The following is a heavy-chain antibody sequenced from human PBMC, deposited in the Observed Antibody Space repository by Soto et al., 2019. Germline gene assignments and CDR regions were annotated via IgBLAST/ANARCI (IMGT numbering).Heavy chain of an antibody. D-gene: IGHD3-3*01. CDR2: ISAYNGNT. J-gene: IGHJ5*02. Sequence: ASVKVSCKASGYTFTSYGISWVRQAPGQGLEWMGWISAYNGNTNYAQKLQGRVTMTTDTSTSTAYMELRSLRSDDTAVYYCARDPTDIWSHKRDNWFDPWGQGTLVTVSS. V-gene: IGHV1-18*01. CDR3: ARDPTDIWSHKRDNWFDP. CDR1: GYTFTSYG.